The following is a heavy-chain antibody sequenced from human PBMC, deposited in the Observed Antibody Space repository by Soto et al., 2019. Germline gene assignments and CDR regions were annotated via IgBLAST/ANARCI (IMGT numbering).Heavy chain of an antibody. V-gene: IGHV1-69*13. CDR1: GGTFSSYA. CDR3: ARGYCSGGNCYSGMDV. J-gene: IGHJ6*02. Sequence: GGSVKVSCKASGGTFSSYAISWVRQAPGQGLEWMGGIIPIFGTANYAQKFQGRVTITADESTSTAYMELSSLRSEDTAVYYCARGYCSGGNCYSGMDVWGQGTMVTVSS. D-gene: IGHD2-15*01. CDR2: IIPIFGTA.